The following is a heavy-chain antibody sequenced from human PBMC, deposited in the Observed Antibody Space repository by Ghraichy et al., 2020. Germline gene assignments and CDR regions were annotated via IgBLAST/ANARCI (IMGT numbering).Heavy chain of an antibody. CDR3: ARNHGGYKLGYFDY. D-gene: IGHD3-16*01. CDR1: GFTFSSYW. V-gene: IGHV3-7*01. Sequence: GESLNISCAASGFTFSSYWLSWVRQAPGKELEWVANIKEDGTENYYVDSVQGRFTISRDNARNSLYLQMNSLRAEDTAVYFCARNHGGYKLGYFDYWGQGTLVTVSS. J-gene: IGHJ4*02. CDR2: IKEDGTEN.